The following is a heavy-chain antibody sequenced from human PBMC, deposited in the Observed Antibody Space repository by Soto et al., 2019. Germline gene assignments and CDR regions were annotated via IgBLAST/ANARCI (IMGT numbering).Heavy chain of an antibody. Sequence: VGSLRLSCAASGFTFSSYSMNWVRQAPGKGLEWVSSISSSSSYIYYADSVKGRFTISRDNAKNSLYLQMNSLRAEDTAVYYCAKGRDDSSGYYYGYDAFDIWGQGTMVTVSS. D-gene: IGHD3-22*01. CDR2: ISSSSSYI. CDR1: GFTFSSYS. V-gene: IGHV3-21*01. CDR3: AKGRDDSSGYYYGYDAFDI. J-gene: IGHJ3*02.